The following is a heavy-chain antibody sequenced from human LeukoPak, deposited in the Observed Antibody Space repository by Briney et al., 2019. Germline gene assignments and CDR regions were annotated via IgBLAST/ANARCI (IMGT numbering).Heavy chain of an antibody. CDR2: INQDGSTK. Sequence: GXSLRLSCAASGFTFSRDWMTWVRQAPGKGAEWVANINQDGSTKNYLDSVKGRFIVSRDNAKNSLFLDMNSLRVEDTAVYYCARDGYSYAMDVWGQGTTVTVSS. J-gene: IGHJ6*02. D-gene: IGHD5-24*01. CDR3: ARDGYSYAMDV. CDR1: GFTFSRDW. V-gene: IGHV3-7*05.